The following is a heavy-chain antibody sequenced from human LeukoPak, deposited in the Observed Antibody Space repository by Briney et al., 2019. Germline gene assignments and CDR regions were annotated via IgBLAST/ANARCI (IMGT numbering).Heavy chain of an antibody. Sequence: GGSLRLSCAASGFTFDDYAMHWVRQAPGKGLEWVSLISGDGGSTYYADSVKGRFTISRDNSKNSLYLQMTSLRAEDTAVYYCATDGRSSGWYGFDYWGQGTLVTVSS. D-gene: IGHD6-19*01. V-gene: IGHV3-43*02. J-gene: IGHJ4*02. CDR2: ISGDGGST. CDR3: ATDGRSSGWYGFDY. CDR1: GFTFDDYA.